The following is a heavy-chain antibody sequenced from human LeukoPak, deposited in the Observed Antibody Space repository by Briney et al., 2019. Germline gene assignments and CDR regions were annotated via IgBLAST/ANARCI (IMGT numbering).Heavy chain of an antibody. V-gene: IGHV3-7*01. D-gene: IGHD5-24*01. CDR2: IKQDGSEK. CDR3: AREMATTLDY. J-gene: IGHJ4*02. Sequence: GGSLRPSCAASGFTFSNYWMSWVRQAPGKGLEWVANIKQDGSEKYYVDSVKGRFTISRDNAKNSLYLQMNSLRAEDTAVYYCAREMATTLDYWGQGTLVTVSS. CDR1: GFTFSNYW.